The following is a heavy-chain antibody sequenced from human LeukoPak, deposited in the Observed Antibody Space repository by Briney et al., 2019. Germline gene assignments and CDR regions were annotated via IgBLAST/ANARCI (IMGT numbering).Heavy chain of an antibody. J-gene: IGHJ4*02. V-gene: IGHV3-53*01. CDR2: IFPSGGEI. D-gene: IGHD5-18*01. CDR3: ATYRQVLLPFES. CDR1: EFSVGSNY. Sequence: GGSLRLSCAASEFSVGSNYMTWVRQAPGKGLEWVSSIFPSGGEIHYADSVRGRFTISRDNSKSILSLQMNSLRAEDTAVYYCATYRQVLLPFESWGQGTLVTVSS.